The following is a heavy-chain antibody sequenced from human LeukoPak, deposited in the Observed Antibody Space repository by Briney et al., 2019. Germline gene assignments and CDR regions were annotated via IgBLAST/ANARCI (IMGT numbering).Heavy chain of an antibody. CDR1: GDPLNDNLYS. V-gene: IGHV4-39*07. CDR3: VRDGRFDSACFDS. Sequence: PSETLSLTCNVSGDPLNDNLYSWGWIRQSPGKGLEWIGAFYSSGSTSSHSSLKSRVTISVDTSRTQLSLKLDSVTDTDTAVYYCVRDGRFDSACFDSWGPGILVTVSS. J-gene: IGHJ4*02. CDR2: FYSSGST. D-gene: IGHD6-19*01.